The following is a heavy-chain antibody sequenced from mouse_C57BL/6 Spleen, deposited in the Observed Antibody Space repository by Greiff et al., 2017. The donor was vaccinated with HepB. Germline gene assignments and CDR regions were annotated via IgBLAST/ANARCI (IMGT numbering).Heavy chain of an antibody. CDR3: ARRQKKFPYEAMDY. J-gene: IGHJ4*01. V-gene: IGHV1-69*01. CDR2: IDPSDSYT. CDR1: GYTFTSYW. Sequence: QVQLQQSGAELVMPGASVKLSCKASGYTFTSYWMHWVKQRPGQGLEWIGEIDPSDSYTNYNQKFKGKSTLTVDKSSSTAYMQLSSLTSEDSAVYYCARRQKKFPYEAMDYWGQGTSVTVSS. D-gene: IGHD2-3*01.